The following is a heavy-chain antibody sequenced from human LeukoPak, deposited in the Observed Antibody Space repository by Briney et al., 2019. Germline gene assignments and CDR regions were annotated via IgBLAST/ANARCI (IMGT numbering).Heavy chain of an antibody. CDR2: MNPNSGNE. CDR3: ARAPARIAASYVYGMDV. Sequence: GASVKVSCKASGYTFTSYDINWVRQATGQGLEWMGWMNPNSGNEGYAQKFQGRVTMTKNTSISTAYMELSNLTSEDTAVYYCARAPARIAASYVYGMDVWGQGTTVTVSS. J-gene: IGHJ6*02. CDR1: GYTFTSYD. V-gene: IGHV1-8*01. D-gene: IGHD6-6*01.